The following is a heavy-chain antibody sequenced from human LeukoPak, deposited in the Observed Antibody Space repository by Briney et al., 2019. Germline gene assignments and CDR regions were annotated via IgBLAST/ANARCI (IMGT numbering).Heavy chain of an antibody. Sequence: SETLSLTCTVSGGSISSSSYYWGWIRQPPGKGLEWIGSIYYSGSTYYNPSLKSRVTISVDTSKNQFSLKLSSVTAADTAVYYCARDLLRGWYSSSSHGTDAFDIWGQGTMVTVS. D-gene: IGHD1-26*01. J-gene: IGHJ3*02. CDR2: IYYSGST. V-gene: IGHV4-39*02. CDR3: ARDLLRGWYSSSSHGTDAFDI. CDR1: GGSISSSSYY.